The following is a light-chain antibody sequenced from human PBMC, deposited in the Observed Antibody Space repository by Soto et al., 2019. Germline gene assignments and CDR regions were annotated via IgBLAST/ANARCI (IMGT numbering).Light chain of an antibody. CDR2: GAS. V-gene: IGKV3-15*01. CDR3: QQYNKWPPIT. Sequence: EIVLTQSPATLSVSPGERVTFSCRASQSVSSNLAWYQQKPGQAPRVLIYGASTRATGIPARFSGSGSGTEFTLTISSLQSEDFAVYYCQQYNKWPPITFGQGTRLEIK. CDR1: QSVSSN. J-gene: IGKJ5*01.